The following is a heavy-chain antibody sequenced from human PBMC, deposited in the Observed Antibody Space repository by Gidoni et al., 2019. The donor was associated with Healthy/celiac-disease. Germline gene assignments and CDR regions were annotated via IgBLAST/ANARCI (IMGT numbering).Heavy chain of an antibody. CDR3: ARDLRGYYYGMDV. D-gene: IGHD4-17*01. Sequence: EVQLVESGGGLVQPGGSLRLSFEASGFPVSSNYMSWVHQAPGKGLEWVSVIYSGGSTYYADSVKGRFTISRDNSKNTLYLQMNSLRAEDTAVYYCARDLRGYYYGMDVWGQGTTVTVSS. CDR1: GFPVSSNY. V-gene: IGHV3-66*01. CDR2: IYSGGST. J-gene: IGHJ6*02.